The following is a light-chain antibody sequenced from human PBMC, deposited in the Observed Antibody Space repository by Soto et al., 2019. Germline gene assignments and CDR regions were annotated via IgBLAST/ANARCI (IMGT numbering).Light chain of an antibody. Sequence: QPVLTQPPSVSAAPGQKVTISCSGSSSNIGNNYVSWYQQLPGTAPKLLIYDINKRPSGIPDRFSGSRSGTSATLGITGLQTGDEADYYCGTWDSRLSAVVFGGGTKLTVL. CDR1: SSNIGNNY. CDR3: GTWDSRLSAVV. CDR2: DIN. J-gene: IGLJ2*01. V-gene: IGLV1-51*01.